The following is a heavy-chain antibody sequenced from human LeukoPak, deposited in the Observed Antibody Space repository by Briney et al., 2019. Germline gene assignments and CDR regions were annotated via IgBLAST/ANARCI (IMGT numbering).Heavy chain of an antibody. Sequence: PGGSLRLSCTASEFTFSTYDTHWVRQAPGKGLEYVSAISSNGGNTYYANSVKGRFTISRDNSKNTLYLQMGSLRAEDMAVYYCARERSSSAWTFDYWGQGTLVTVSS. V-gene: IGHV3-64*01. CDR1: EFTFSTYD. J-gene: IGHJ4*02. D-gene: IGHD6-19*01. CDR2: ISSNGGNT. CDR3: ARERSSSAWTFDY.